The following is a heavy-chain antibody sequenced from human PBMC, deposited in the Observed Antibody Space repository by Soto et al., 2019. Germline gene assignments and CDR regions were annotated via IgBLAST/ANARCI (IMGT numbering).Heavy chain of an antibody. CDR3: ARGVEDSSGWYPGHYYYYGMDV. CDR2: IIPIFGTA. J-gene: IGHJ6*02. V-gene: IGHV1-69*13. D-gene: IGHD6-19*01. CDR1: GGTFSSYA. Sequence: SVKVSCKASGGTFSSYAISWVRQAPGQGLEWMGGIIPIFGTANYAQKFQGRVTITADESTSTAYMELSSLRSEDTAVYYCARGVEDSSGWYPGHYYYYGMDVWGQGTTVTVSS.